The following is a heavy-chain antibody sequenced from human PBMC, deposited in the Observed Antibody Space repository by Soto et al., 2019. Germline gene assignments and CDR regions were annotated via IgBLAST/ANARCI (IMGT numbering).Heavy chain of an antibody. CDR1: GGSISSADYF. V-gene: IGHV4-30-4*01. J-gene: IGHJ4*02. D-gene: IGHD2-8*01. CDR2: IFHSGAT. CDR3: PCEPYLPKARNVV. Sequence: SETLSLTCSVSGGSISSADYFWTWIRQSPGKGLVWMGYIFHSGATYYNLSLKGRLIISIENSKNQFSLRLTSVTAADSAVYFRPCEPYLPKARNVVWGQGTLVTVSS.